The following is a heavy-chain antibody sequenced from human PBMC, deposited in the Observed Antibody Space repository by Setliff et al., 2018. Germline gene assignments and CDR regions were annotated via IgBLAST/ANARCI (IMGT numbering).Heavy chain of an antibody. CDR3: ATDSGSSRLYNLWSGYSQN. Sequence: GGSLRLSCAGSGFTFRSYSMHWVRQAPGKGLEWVAIISFDGRDKYYAESVQGRFTISRDNSKNTLYLQMNSLRLEDTAVYYCATDSGSSRLYNLWSGYSQNWGQGTLVTVSS. CDR1: GFTFRSYS. J-gene: IGHJ4*02. D-gene: IGHD3-3*01. V-gene: IGHV3-30*04. CDR2: ISFDGRDK.